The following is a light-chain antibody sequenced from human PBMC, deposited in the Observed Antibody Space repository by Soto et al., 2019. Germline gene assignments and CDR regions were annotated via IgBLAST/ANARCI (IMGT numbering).Light chain of an antibody. J-gene: IGKJ5*01. V-gene: IGKV3-20*01. CDR1: QSLSGGY. CDR2: SAS. Sequence: EIVLTQSPGTLSLSPGERATLSCRTSQSLSGGYLAWFQQKPGQTPRLLIYSASYRATGIPDRFSGSGSGTDFTLTISRLEPEDFVVYYCQQNGSFPITFGQGTRLEIK. CDR3: QQNGSFPIT.